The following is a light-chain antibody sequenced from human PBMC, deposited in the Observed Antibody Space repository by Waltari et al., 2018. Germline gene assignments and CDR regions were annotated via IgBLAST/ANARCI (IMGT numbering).Light chain of an antibody. Sequence: DIQMTQFTSSLSASVGVRVTITCRASQSINSFLNLYRQKPGKAPQLLIYSASSFQSGVPSRCSGSGAGRDYSLTISSLQPEDFATYYCQQSDSTPWTFGQGTKVDIK. CDR1: QSINSF. V-gene: IGKV1-39*01. CDR3: QQSDSTPWT. CDR2: SAS. J-gene: IGKJ1*01.